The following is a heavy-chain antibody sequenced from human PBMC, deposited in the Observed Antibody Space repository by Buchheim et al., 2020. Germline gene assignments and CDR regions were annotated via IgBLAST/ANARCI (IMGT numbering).Heavy chain of an antibody. CDR3: ARDFSDSSGLDY. CDR1: GFTFSSYW. Sequence: EVQLVESGGGLVQPGGSLRLSCAASGFTFSSYWMSWVRQAPGKGLEWVANIRQDGSTKNYVGSVKGRFTISRDNAKNSLYLQMDSLRAEDTSVDYCARDFSDSSGLDYWGQET. CDR2: IRQDGSTK. J-gene: IGHJ4*02. D-gene: IGHD3-10*01. V-gene: IGHV3-7*01.